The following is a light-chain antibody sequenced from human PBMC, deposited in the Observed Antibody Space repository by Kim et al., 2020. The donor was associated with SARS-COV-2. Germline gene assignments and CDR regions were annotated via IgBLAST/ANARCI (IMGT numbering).Light chain of an antibody. Sequence: SPGERATLSCRASQSVSSNYLAWYQQIPGQAPRLLIYGASSRATGIPDRFSGSGSGTDFTLTISRLEPEDFAVYYCQQYGSSPWTFGHGTKVDIK. J-gene: IGKJ1*01. CDR3: QQYGSSPWT. V-gene: IGKV3-20*01. CDR1: QSVSSNY. CDR2: GAS.